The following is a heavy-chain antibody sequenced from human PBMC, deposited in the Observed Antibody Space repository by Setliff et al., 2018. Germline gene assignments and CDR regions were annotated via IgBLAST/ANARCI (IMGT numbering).Heavy chain of an antibody. CDR1: GGSFSGYY. CDR2: ISHSGNT. Sequence: PSETLSLTCAVYGGSFSGYYWSWIRQSPEKGLEWIGEISHSGNTNYNPSLKSRVTISIDTSKNQFSLKVNSVTAADTAVYYCARVGYYSVSGGTSCYATRCYYYYMDVWGEGTTVTVSS. V-gene: IGHV4-34*01. CDR3: ARVGYYSVSGGTSCYATRCYYYYMDV. J-gene: IGHJ6*03. D-gene: IGHD2-2*01.